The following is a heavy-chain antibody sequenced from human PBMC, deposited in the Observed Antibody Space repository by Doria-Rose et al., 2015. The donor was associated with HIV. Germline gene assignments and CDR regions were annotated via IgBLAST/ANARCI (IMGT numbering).Heavy chain of an antibody. Sequence: QITLKESGPVLVKPTETLTLTCTVSGVSLSSPGMGVSWIRQPPGKALEWLANIFSDDERSYKTSLKSRLVISRGTSKRQVVLTMTDMDPVDTATYYCARIKSSRWYHKYYFDFWGQGTLVIVSA. V-gene: IGHV2-26*01. D-gene: IGHD6-13*01. J-gene: IGHJ4*02. CDR3: ARIKSSRWYHKYYFDF. CDR2: IFSDDER. CDR1: GVSLSSPGMG.